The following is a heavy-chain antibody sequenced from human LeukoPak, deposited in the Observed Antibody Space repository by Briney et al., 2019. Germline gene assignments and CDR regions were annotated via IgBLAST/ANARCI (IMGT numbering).Heavy chain of an antibody. CDR3: ARGSNLKPPMVRGVIATNRRLYFDY. CDR1: GGSISSSSYY. Sequence: KTSETLSLTCTVSGGSISSSSYYWGWIRQPPGKGLEWIGEINHSGSTNYNPSLKSRVTISVDTSKNQFSLKLSSVTAADTAVYYCARGSNLKPPMVRGVIATNRRLYFDYWGQGTLVTVSS. CDR2: INHSGST. J-gene: IGHJ4*02. D-gene: IGHD3-10*01. V-gene: IGHV4-39*07.